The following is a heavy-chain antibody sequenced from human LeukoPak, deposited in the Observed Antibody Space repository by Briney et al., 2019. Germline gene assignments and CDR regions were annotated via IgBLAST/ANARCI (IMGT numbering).Heavy chain of an antibody. V-gene: IGHV4-59*01. CDR1: GVSIISYY. Sequence: SETLSLTCTVSGVSIISYYWSWIRQPPGKGLEWIGYIYYSGNTNYNPSLKSRVTISLDTSRNPFSLKLSSVTAADTAVYYCARGSLTGRTGYDFVSWGQGTLVTVSS. J-gene: IGHJ4*02. CDR2: IYYSGNT. CDR3: ARGSLTGRTGYDFVS. D-gene: IGHD3-9*01.